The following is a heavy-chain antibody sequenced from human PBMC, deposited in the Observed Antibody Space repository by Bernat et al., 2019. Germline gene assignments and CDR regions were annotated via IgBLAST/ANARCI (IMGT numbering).Heavy chain of an antibody. CDR3: ERDSRFSGVYYMDV. V-gene: IGHV3-33*01. CDR1: GFTFSSYG. D-gene: IGHD3-3*01. CDR2: IWYDGSNK. J-gene: IGHJ6*03. Sequence: QVQLVESGGGVVQPGRSLRLSCAASGFTFSSYGMHWVRQAPGKGLEWVAVIWYDGSNKYYADSVKGRFTISRDNSKNPLYLQMNSLRAEDTAVYYCERDSRFSGVYYMDVWGKGTTVTVSS.